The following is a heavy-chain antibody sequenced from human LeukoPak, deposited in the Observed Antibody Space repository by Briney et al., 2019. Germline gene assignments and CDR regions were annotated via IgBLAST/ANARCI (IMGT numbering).Heavy chain of an antibody. Sequence: GGSLRPSCAASGFTVSDNYMSWVRQAPGKGLEWVSVIYSSGSTYYADSVKGRFTISRDNSKNTLYLQMNSLRAEDTAVYYCARDPGYSYGYDYWGQGTLVTVSS. J-gene: IGHJ4*02. CDR3: ARDPGYSYGYDY. V-gene: IGHV3-53*01. CDR1: GFTVSDNY. D-gene: IGHD5-18*01. CDR2: IYSSGST.